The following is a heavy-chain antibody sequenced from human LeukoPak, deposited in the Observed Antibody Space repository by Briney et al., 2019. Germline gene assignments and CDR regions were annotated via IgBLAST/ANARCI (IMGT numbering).Heavy chain of an antibody. CDR3: ASSYCSGGSCYGTFDI. V-gene: IGHV4-39*01. D-gene: IGHD2-15*01. Sequence: SETLSLTCTVSDGSISSNSYYWGWIRQPPGKGLEWFGSISDSGSTYYYPSLKSRVTISVDTSKNQFSLNLSSVTAADTAVYYCASSYCSGGSCYGTFDIWGQGTMVTVSS. J-gene: IGHJ3*02. CDR1: DGSISSNSYY. CDR2: ISDSGST.